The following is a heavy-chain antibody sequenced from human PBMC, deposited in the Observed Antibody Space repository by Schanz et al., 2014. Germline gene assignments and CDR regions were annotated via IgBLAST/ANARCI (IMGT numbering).Heavy chain of an antibody. V-gene: IGHV3-23*04. D-gene: IGHD3-22*01. CDR3: VKEVTVVSASPRDS. J-gene: IGHJ4*02. Sequence: VQLVESGGGVVQPGRSLRLSCAASGFSFDTYGMTWVRQAPGKGLEWVSSIWNRGGNTYYTDSVKGRFTISRDNSKNTLDLQTNGLRADDTAIYYCVKEVTVVSASPRDSWGQGALVTVSS. CDR1: GFSFDTYG. CDR2: IWNRGGNT.